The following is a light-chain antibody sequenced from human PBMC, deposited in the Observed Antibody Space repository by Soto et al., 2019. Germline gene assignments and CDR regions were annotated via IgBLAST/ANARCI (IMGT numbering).Light chain of an antibody. J-gene: IGKJ2*01. CDR2: GAS. CDR1: QSVSSN. Sequence: EIVMTKSPDTLSVSPGERATLSCRASQSVSSNLAWYQQKPGQAPRLIIYGASTRATGFPARFSGSGSGTEFTLTRSSLQSEDFAVYDSHHYNSWPYTFGQGTKVEIK. V-gene: IGKV3-15*01. CDR3: HHYNSWPYT.